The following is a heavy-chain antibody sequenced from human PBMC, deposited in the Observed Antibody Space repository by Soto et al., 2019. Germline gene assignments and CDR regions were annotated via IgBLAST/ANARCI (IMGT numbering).Heavy chain of an antibody. CDR3: AKDWDGGWFDP. CDR2: INSDGSST. V-gene: IGHV3-74*01. Sequence: GGSLRLSCAASGFTFSNYWIHWVRQAPGKGLVWVSRINSDGSSTFYADSAKGRFSISRDNSKNTLYLQMNSLRAEDTAVYYCAKDWDGGWFDPWGQGALVTVSS. D-gene: IGHD1-26*01. CDR1: GFTFSNYW. J-gene: IGHJ5*02.